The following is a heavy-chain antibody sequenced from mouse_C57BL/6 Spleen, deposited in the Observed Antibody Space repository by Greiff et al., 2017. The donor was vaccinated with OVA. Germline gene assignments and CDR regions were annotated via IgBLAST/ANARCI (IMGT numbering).Heavy chain of an antibody. D-gene: IGHD1-1*01. Sequence: VKLMESGPGLVQPSQSLSITCTVSGFSLTSYGVHWVRQPPGKGLEWLGVIWSGGSTDYNAAFISRLSISKDNSKSQVFFKMNSLQADDTAIYYCAKNHYYGSSYHYWYFDVWGTGTTVTVSS. V-gene: IGHV2-4*01. CDR2: IWSGGST. CDR1: GFSLTSYG. CDR3: AKNHYYGSSYHYWYFDV. J-gene: IGHJ1*03.